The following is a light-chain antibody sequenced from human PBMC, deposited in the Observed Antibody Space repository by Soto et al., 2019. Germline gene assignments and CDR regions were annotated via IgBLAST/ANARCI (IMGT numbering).Light chain of an antibody. CDR3: QSYDSSLNCV. Sequence: QSVLTQPPSVSGAPGQRVTISCTGSSSNIGTGYDVHWYRQLPGTAPKLLIYGNNKRPSGLPDRFSGSKSGTSASLAITGLQAEDAADYYCQSYDSSLNCVFGGGTKLTVL. CDR1: SSNIGTGYD. CDR2: GNN. V-gene: IGLV1-40*01. J-gene: IGLJ3*02.